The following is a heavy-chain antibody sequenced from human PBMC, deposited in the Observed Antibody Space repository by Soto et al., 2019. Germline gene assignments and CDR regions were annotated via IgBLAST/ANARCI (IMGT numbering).Heavy chain of an antibody. Sequence: LSLTCAVSGDSVTSNVWWSWVRQPPGKGLEWIGEAYHNGLTDYNPSLKSRVTMSVDTSKNEFSLKLSSLTAADTAIYYCARDAAVPGESDRFDYWGQGTLVTVSS. D-gene: IGHD6-19*01. CDR2: AYHNGLT. CDR1: GDSVTSNVW. V-gene: IGHV4-4*02. CDR3: ARDAAVPGESDRFDY. J-gene: IGHJ4*02.